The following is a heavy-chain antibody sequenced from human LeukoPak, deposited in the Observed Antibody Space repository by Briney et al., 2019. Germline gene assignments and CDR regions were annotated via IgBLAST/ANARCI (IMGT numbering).Heavy chain of an antibody. CDR2: MNPDGSEK. CDR1: GFTFTSYW. J-gene: IGHJ4*02. CDR3: ARGRSFFYYDSGYYYPKYFFDY. Sequence: GGSLRLSCVGSGFTFTSYWMTWVRQAPGKGLEWVANMNPDGSEKHYVDSVKGRFTISRDNTKNSLFLQMNSLRAEDTAVYFCARGRSFFYYDSGYYYPKYFFDYWGQGALVTVSS. D-gene: IGHD3-22*01. V-gene: IGHV3-7*01.